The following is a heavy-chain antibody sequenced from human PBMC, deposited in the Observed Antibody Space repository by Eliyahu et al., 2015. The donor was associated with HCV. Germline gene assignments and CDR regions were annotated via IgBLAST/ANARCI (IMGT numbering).Heavy chain of an antibody. CDR2: IYHSGST. CDR1: GDSISSDKW. Sequence: QVQLQESGPGLVKPSETLSLTCVVSGDSISSDKWWIWVRQSPGKGLEWIGEIYHSGSTNYNPSLESRVTVSRDKSKNQFSLNLTSVTAADTAVYYCARMPAAGANWFDPWGQGTLVTVSS. V-gene: IGHV4-4*02. CDR3: ARMPAAGANWFDP. D-gene: IGHD6-25*01. J-gene: IGHJ5*02.